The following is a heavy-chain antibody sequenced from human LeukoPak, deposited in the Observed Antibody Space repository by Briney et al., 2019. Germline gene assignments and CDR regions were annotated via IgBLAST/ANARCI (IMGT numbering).Heavy chain of an antibody. CDR2: ITGDGSGT. CDR3: ARDFSGYDDY. CDR1: GFTFSSYW. V-gene: IGHV3-74*01. J-gene: IGHJ4*02. Sequence: PSGGSLRLSCVASGFTFSSYWMHWVRQSPGKGLVWVSRITGDGSGTNYADSVKGRFTISRDNAKNILYLQMNSLRVEDTAVYYCARDFSGYDDYWGQGTLVTVSS. D-gene: IGHD3-22*01.